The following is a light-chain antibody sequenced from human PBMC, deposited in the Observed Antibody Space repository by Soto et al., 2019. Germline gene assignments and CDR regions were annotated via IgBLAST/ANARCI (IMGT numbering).Light chain of an antibody. CDR2: DVS. J-gene: IGKJ1*01. CDR3: QQYGISPT. V-gene: IGKV3-20*01. Sequence: EIALRQSPGTLSLSPGERATLSCRSSHSVSSNYLASYQQKPGQAPRLLIYDVSSRATGIPDRFSVSGSGTAFTLTISRLEPVDFAVYYCQQYGISPTFGQGTKVEIK. CDR1: HSVSSNY.